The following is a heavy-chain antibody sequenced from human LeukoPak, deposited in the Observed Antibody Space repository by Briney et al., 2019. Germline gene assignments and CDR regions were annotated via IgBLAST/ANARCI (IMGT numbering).Heavy chain of an antibody. CDR3: ALQGHYYDSSGYKGGALEP. CDR1: GYTLTELS. V-gene: IGHV1-24*01. J-gene: IGHJ3*01. D-gene: IGHD3-22*01. CDR2: FDPEDGET. Sequence: ASVKVSXKVSGYTLTELSMHWVRQAPGKGLEWMGGFDPEDGETIYAQKFQGRVTMTEDTSTDTAYMELSSLRSEDTAVYYCALQGHYYDSSGYKGGALEPWGQGTMVTVPS.